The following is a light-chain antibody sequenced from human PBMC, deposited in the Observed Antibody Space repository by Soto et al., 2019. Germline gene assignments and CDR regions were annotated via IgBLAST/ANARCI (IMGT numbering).Light chain of an antibody. V-gene: IGLV1-47*01. CDR1: TSNIESNY. CDR2: RNN. J-gene: IGLJ2*01. Sequence: QSVLPQPPSASGPPGQRVTISCSGSTSNIESNYVYWYQQLPGTAPKLLTYRNNQRPSGVPDRFSGSKSGTSGSLVISGLRSEDEADYYCAAWDDSLSGVVFGGGTKLTVL. CDR3: AAWDDSLSGVV.